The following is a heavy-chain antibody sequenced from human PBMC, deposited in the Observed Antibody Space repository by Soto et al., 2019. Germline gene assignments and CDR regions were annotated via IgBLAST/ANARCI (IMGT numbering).Heavy chain of an antibody. CDR2: IIPIFGTA. D-gene: IGHD4-17*01. CDR3: ARVKSTYGDYYYYHGMDV. CDR1: GGTFSSYA. V-gene: IGHV1-69*06. J-gene: IGHJ6*02. Sequence: ASVKVACKASGGTFSSYAISWVRQAPGQGLEWMGGIIPIFGTANYAQKFQGRVTITADKSTSTAYMELSSLRSEDTAVYYCARVKSTYGDYYYYHGMDVWGQGTTVTVSS.